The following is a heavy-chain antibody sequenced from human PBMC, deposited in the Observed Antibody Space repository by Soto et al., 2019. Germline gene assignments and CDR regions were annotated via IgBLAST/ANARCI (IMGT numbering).Heavy chain of an antibody. CDR1: GGSISSGDYY. CDR2: IYYSGST. D-gene: IGHD6-19*01. Sequence: PSETLSLTCTVSGGSISSGDYYWSWIRQPPGTGLEWIGYIYYSGSTYYNPSLKSRVTISVDTSKNQFSLKLSSVTAADTAVYYCARAKDLCSSGWKGVFDYWGQGTLVTVSS. CDR3: ARAKDLCSSGWKGVFDY. J-gene: IGHJ4*02. V-gene: IGHV4-30-4*01.